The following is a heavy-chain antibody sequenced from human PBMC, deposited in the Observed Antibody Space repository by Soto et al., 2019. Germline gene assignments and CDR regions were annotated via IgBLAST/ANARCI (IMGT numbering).Heavy chain of an antibody. CDR3: AKGGFCSGGSCHRYYYYGMDV. CDR2: ISGSGGST. V-gene: IGHV3-23*01. Sequence: PGGSLRLSCAASGFTFSSYAMSWVRQAPGKGPEWVSAISGSGGSTYYADSVKGRFTISRDNSKNTLYLQMNSLRAEDTAVYYCAKGGFCSGGSCHRYYYYGMDVWGQGTTVTVSS. D-gene: IGHD2-15*01. CDR1: GFTFSSYA. J-gene: IGHJ6*02.